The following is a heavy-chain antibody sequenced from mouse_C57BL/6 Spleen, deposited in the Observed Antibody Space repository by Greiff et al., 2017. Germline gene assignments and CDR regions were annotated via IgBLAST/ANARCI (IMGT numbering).Heavy chain of an antibody. CDR3: ARPPTDGSSFLDY. Sequence: EVQVVESGAELVKPGASVKLSCTASGFNIKDYYMHWVKQRTEQGLEWIGRIDPEDGETKYAPKFQGKATITADTSSNTAYLQLSSLTSEDTAVYYCARPPTDGSSFLDYWGQGTTLTVSS. J-gene: IGHJ2*01. D-gene: IGHD1-1*01. CDR1: GFNIKDYY. CDR2: IDPEDGET. V-gene: IGHV14-2*01.